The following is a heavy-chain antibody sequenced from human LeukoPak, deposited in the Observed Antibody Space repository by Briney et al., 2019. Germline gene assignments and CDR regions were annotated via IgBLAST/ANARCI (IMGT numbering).Heavy chain of an antibody. CDR2: IWYDGSNK. CDR3: ARDASHYDILTGPLDY. J-gene: IGHJ4*02. D-gene: IGHD3-9*01. V-gene: IGHV3-33*01. CDR1: GFTFSSYG. Sequence: GSLRLSCAASGFTFSSYGMHWVRQAPGKGLEWVAVIWYDGSNKYYADSVKGRFTISRDNSKNTLYLQMNSLRAEDTAVYYCARDASHYDILTGPLDYWGQGTLVTVSS.